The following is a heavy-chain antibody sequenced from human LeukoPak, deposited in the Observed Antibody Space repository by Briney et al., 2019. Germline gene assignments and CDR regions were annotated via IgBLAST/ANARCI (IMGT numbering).Heavy chain of an antibody. CDR3: ARENWDLVAVPMDV. V-gene: IGHV3-48*01. Sequence: PGGSLRLSCAASGFSFSTSSMNWVRQAPGKGLEWISYISSSSSAIYYADSVRGRFTISRDNAKNSLYLQMNSLRAEDTAIYYCARENWDLVAVPMDVWGKGTTVTVSS. D-gene: IGHD2-2*01. CDR2: ISSSSSAI. J-gene: IGHJ6*04. CDR1: GFSFSTSS.